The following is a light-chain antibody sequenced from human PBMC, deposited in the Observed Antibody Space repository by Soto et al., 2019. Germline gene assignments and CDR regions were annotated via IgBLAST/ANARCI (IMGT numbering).Light chain of an antibody. V-gene: IGKV1-6*01. CDR2: AAS. J-gene: IGKJ1*01. CDR1: QGIRND. CDR3: LQDYIYPWT. Sequence: AIQMTQSPSSLSASVGDRVTITCRASQGIRNDLGWFQQKPGKAPKLLIYAASSLQSGAPSRFSGSGSGTDFTLTISSLRPEDFATYYCLQDYIYPWTFGQGTKVDIK.